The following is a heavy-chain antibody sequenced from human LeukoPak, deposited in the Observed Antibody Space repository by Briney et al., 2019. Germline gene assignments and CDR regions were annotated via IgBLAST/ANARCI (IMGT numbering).Heavy chain of an antibody. CDR1: GDSISSFY. V-gene: IGHV4-4*07. CDR3: ARGANWFDP. Sequence: PSETLSLTCTVSGDSISSFYFSWIRQPAGKGLEWIGRINASGTTRYNPSFKSRVTMSVDTSKNQFSLKLNSVTATDTAVYYCARGANWFDPWGQGTLVTVSS. J-gene: IGHJ5*02. CDR2: INASGTT.